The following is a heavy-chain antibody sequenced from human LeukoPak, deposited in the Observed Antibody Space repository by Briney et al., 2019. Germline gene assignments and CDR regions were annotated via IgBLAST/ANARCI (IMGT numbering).Heavy chain of an antibody. CDR1: GASITTHS. CDR2: IYNIGTT. D-gene: IGHD6-13*01. J-gene: IGHJ5*01. CDR3: ARGGASSHWFDS. Sequence: SETLSLTCSVSGASITTHSWSWIRQPPGNGLESIGFIYNIGTTNYRPSLRSRVTISVDTSKNQLSLKLSSVTAADTAVYYCARGGASSHWFDSWGQGTLVTVSS. V-gene: IGHV4-59*11.